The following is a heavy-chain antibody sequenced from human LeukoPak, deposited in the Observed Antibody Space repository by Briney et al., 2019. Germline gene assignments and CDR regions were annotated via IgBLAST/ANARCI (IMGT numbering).Heavy chain of an antibody. CDR2: ISSSSSYI. CDR1: GFTFSSYS. J-gene: IGHJ5*02. V-gene: IGHV3-21*01. D-gene: IGHD4-17*01. Sequence: GGSLRLSCAASGFTFSSYSMNWVRQAPGKGLEWVSSISSSSSYIYYADSVKGRFTISRDNAKNSLYLQMNSLRAEDTAVYYCAKKFGYGDKGGWFAPGGRGPLVTVSS. CDR3: AKKFGYGDKGGWFAP.